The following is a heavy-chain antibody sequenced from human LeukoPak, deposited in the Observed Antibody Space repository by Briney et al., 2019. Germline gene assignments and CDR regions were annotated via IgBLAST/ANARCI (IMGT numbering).Heavy chain of an antibody. J-gene: IGHJ4*01. CDR2: INHSGST. V-gene: IGHV4-34*01. CDR3: TRGKPETVFDS. CDR1: GWSFSGYC. Sequence: PSETLSLTCSVYGWSFSGYCWSWIRQPPGKGLEWIGEINHSGSTNYNPSLKTRVTISLDRSKDQFSLKLTSVTAADTAVYYCTRGKPETVFDSWGRGTLVTVSS.